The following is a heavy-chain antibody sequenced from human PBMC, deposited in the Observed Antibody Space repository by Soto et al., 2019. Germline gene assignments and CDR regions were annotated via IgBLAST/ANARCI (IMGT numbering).Heavy chain of an antibody. CDR2: ISSSSSTI. J-gene: IGHJ6*02. CDR1: GFTLSSYS. Sequence: EVQLVESGGGLVQPGGSLRLSCEASGFTLSSYSMNWARQAPGQGLEWVSYISSSSSTIYYADSVKGRFTISRDNATNSPYLQMNSLRDEDTAVYYCARDNPRSSGWDVWGQGTTVTVSS. V-gene: IGHV3-48*02. CDR3: ARDNPRSSGWDV.